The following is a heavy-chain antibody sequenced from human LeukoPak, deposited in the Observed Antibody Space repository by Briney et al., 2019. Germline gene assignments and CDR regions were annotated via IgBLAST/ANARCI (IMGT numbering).Heavy chain of an antibody. CDR1: GGSISSYY. V-gene: IGHV4-59*01. J-gene: IGHJ4*02. CDR3: AGGAVGPRDY. Sequence: SETLSLTCTVSGGSISSYYWSRIRQPPGKGLEWIGYIYYSGSTNYNPSLKSRVTISVDTSKNQFSLKLSSVTAADTAVYYCAGGAVGPRDYWGQGTLVTVSS. CDR2: IYYSGST. D-gene: IGHD3-16*01.